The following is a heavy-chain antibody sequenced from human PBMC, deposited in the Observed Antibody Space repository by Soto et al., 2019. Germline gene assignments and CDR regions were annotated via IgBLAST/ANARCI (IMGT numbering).Heavy chain of an antibody. CDR1: GFSLSTSGVG. Sequence: QITLKESGPTLVKPTQTLTLTCTFSGFSLSTSGVGVGWIRQPPGKALEWLGIIFWDDDKRYRPSLKSRVTITKDTSKNQLVRTMTNMDPVDTATYYCAHLPWKQLWPRAPVVYWGQGTPVTVSS. CDR2: IFWDDDK. D-gene: IGHD5-18*01. CDR3: AHLPWKQLWPRAPVVY. V-gene: IGHV2-5*02. J-gene: IGHJ4*02.